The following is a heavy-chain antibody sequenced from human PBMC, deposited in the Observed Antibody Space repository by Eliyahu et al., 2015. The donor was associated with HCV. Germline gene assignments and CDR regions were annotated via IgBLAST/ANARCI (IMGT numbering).Heavy chain of an antibody. J-gene: IGHJ5*02. CDR3: ARGAIIEPGLSSNWFDP. Sequence: QVQLQQWGAGLLKPSETLSLTCAVYGGSFXGYYWSWIRQPPGKGLEWIGKINHSGSTNYNPSLKSRVTISVDTSKNQFSLKLSSVTAADTAVYYCARGAIIEPGLSSNWFDPWGQGTLVTVSS. CDR1: GGSFXGYY. D-gene: IGHD2/OR15-2a*01. CDR2: INHSGST. V-gene: IGHV4-34*01.